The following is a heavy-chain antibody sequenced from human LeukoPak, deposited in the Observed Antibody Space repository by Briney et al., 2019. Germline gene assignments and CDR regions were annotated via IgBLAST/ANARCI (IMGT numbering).Heavy chain of an antibody. Sequence: SETLSLTCTVSGGSISSYYWSWIRQPPGKGLEWIGYIYYSGSTNYNPSLKSRVTISVDTSKSQFSLKLSSVTAADTAVYYCARLSTDLYYYYGMDVWGQGTTVTVSS. J-gene: IGHJ6*02. V-gene: IGHV4-59*01. CDR3: ARLSTDLYYYYGMDV. CDR2: IYYSGST. CDR1: GGSISSYY. D-gene: IGHD4-17*01.